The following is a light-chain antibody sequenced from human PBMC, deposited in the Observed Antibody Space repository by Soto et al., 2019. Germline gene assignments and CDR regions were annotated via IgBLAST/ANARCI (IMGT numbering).Light chain of an antibody. V-gene: IGKV1-39*01. CDR1: QSISSY. Sequence: DIQMTQSPSSLSASVGDRVTITGRASQSISSYLNWYQQKPGKAPKLLIYAASSLQSGVPSRFSGSGSGTDFTLTISSLQPEDFATYLCPQSYSPTWTFGQGTKVEIK. CDR3: PQSYSPTWT. CDR2: AAS. J-gene: IGKJ1*01.